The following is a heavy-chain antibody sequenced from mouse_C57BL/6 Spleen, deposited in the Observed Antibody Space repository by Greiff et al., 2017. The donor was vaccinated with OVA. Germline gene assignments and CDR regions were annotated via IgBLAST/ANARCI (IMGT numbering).Heavy chain of an antibody. V-gene: IGHV1-66*01. D-gene: IGHD4-1*01. CDR3: ARADWDDWYFDV. CDR1: GYSFTSYY. J-gene: IGHJ1*03. CDR2: IYPGSGNT. Sequence: QVQLQQSGPELVKPGASVKISCKASGYSFTSYYIHWVKQRPGQGLEWIGWIYPGSGNTKYNEKFKGKATLTADTSSSTAYMQLSSLTSEDSAVYYCARADWDDWYFDVWGTGTTVTVSA.